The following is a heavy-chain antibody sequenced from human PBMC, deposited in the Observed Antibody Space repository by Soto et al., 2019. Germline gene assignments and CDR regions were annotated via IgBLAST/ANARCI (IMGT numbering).Heavy chain of an antibody. V-gene: IGHV3-30*18. Sequence: GGSLRLSCAASGFTFSSYGMHWVRQAPGKGLEWVAVISYDGSYKYYADSVKGRFTISRDNSKNTLYLQMNSLRAEDTAVYYCANSFPGPYYYDSSYWGSDYWGQGTLVTVSS. CDR3: ANSFPGPYYYDSSYWGSDY. J-gene: IGHJ4*02. D-gene: IGHD3-22*01. CDR2: ISYDGSYK. CDR1: GFTFSSYG.